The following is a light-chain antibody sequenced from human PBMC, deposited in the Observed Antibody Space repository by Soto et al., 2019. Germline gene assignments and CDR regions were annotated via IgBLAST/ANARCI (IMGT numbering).Light chain of an antibody. V-gene: IGLV2-23*01. J-gene: IGLJ1*01. CDR2: EGS. Sequence: LTQPASVSGSPGQSITISCTGTSSDVGSYNLVSWYQQHPGKAPKLMIYEGSKRPSGVSNRFSGSKSGNTASLTISGLQAEDEADYYCCSYAGRSTYVFGTGTKVTVL. CDR1: SSDVGSYNL. CDR3: CSYAGRSTYV.